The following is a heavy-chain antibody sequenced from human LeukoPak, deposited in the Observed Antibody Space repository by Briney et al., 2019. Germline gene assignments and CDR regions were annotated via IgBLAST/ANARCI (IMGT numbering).Heavy chain of an antibody. CDR2: IIPILGIA. CDR1: GDTFSSYA. CDR3: ARAFTYYYDSSGPYDAFDI. D-gene: IGHD3-22*01. J-gene: IGHJ3*02. V-gene: IGHV1-69*04. Sequence: SVKVSCKASGDTFSSYAISWVRQAPGQGLEWMGRIIPILGIANYAQKFQGRVTITADKSTSTAYMELSSLRSEDTAVYYCARAFTYYYDSSGPYDAFDIWGQGTMVTVSS.